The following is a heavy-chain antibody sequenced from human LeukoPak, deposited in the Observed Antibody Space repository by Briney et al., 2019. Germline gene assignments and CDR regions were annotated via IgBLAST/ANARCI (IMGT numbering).Heavy chain of an antibody. CDR3: AKDGESGYYGSGSYSIKGDFDY. V-gene: IGHV3-23*01. J-gene: IGHJ4*02. CDR1: GFTFSSYA. CDR2: ISGSGGST. D-gene: IGHD3-10*01. Sequence: GGSLRLSCAASGFTFSSYAMSWVRQAPGKGLEWVSAISGSGGSTYYADSVKGRFTISRDNSKNTLYLQMNSLRAEDTAVYYCAKDGESGYYGSGSYSIKGDFDYWGQGTLVTVSS.